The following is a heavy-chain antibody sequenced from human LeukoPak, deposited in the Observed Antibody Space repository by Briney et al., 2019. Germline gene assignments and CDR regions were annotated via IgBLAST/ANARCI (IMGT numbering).Heavy chain of an antibody. V-gene: IGHV3-11*04. Sequence: GGSLRLSCAASGFTFSDFTDYYMSWIRQAPGKGLELVSYISSSRRTIYYVDAVKGRFTISRDNAKNSLYLQMNSLRAEDTAVYYCAKDGKNYFDYWGQGTLVTVSS. CDR2: ISSSRRTI. CDR3: AKDGKNYFDY. D-gene: IGHD1-26*01. CDR1: GFTFSDFTDYY. J-gene: IGHJ4*02.